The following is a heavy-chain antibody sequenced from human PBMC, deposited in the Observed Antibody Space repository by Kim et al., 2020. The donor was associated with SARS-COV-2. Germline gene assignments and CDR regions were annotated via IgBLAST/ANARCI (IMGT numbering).Heavy chain of an antibody. CDR1: GFSFTGHW. CDR2: IDPSESYT. J-gene: IGHJ4*02. Sequence: GESLKISCAVSGFSFTGHWITWVRRLPGKGLEWMARIDPSESYTNYNPSFQGHVVLSADKSISTAYLQWSSLKASDTAIYLCARQYRDGYTYYFDYWGQG. CDR3: ARQYRDGYTYYFDY. V-gene: IGHV5-10-1*01. D-gene: IGHD5-12*01.